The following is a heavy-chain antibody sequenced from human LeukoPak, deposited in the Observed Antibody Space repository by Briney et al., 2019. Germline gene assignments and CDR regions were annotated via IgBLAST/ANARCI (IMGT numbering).Heavy chain of an antibody. Sequence: PGGSLRLSCAASGFTFSSYWMHWVRQAPGKGPVWVSRISSDESSTSYADSVKGRFTISRDNAKSTLYLQMNSLRAEDTAVYYCAREGSGWYYFDYWGQGTLVTVSS. D-gene: IGHD6-19*01. CDR2: ISSDESST. CDR3: AREGSGWYYFDY. V-gene: IGHV3-74*01. CDR1: GFTFSSYW. J-gene: IGHJ4*02.